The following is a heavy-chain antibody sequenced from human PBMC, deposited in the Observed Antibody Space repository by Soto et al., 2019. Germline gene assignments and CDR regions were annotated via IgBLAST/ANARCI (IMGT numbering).Heavy chain of an antibody. Sequence: QVQLVQSGAEVKKPGASVKLSCKASGYTFTSYYLHWVRQAPGQGLEWMGIINPSGGSTSYAQKCKGRVTMTRDTSTSTVYLELSSLRSEDTAVYYCARAGRRSSSGTKNWFDTWGQGTLVTVSS. V-gene: IGHV1-46*01. CDR3: ARAGRRSSSGTKNWFDT. CDR1: GYTFTSYY. D-gene: IGHD6-6*01. CDR2: INPSGGST. J-gene: IGHJ5*02.